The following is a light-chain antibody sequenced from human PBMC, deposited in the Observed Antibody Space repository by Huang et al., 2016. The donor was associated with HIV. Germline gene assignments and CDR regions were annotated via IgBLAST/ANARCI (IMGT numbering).Light chain of an antibody. CDR1: QRINTN. V-gene: IGKV3-15*01. J-gene: IGKJ4*01. CDR2: GAS. Sequence: EIVMTQFPATLSVSPGERATLSCRASQRINTNLAWYQQKPGQAPRLLISGASTRATGIPARFSGSGSETEFTLTISSLQSEDFAVYYCHQYNNWPPPLTFGGGTKVEIK. CDR3: HQYNNWPPPLT.